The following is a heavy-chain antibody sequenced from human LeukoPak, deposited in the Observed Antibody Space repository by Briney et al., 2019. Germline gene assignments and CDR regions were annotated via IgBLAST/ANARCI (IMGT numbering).Heavy chain of an antibody. D-gene: IGHD4-11*01. J-gene: IGHJ4*01. CDR2: IWSDGSNR. V-gene: IGHV3-33*01. CDR3: ARDAQRGFDYSNSLEY. CDR1: GFIFSHYG. Sequence: GRSLRLSCAASGFIFSHYGMHWVRQAPSKGLEWVAFIWSDGSNRFYADSVKGRFTISRDNSQKTLFPQMNSLRAEDTAIYYCARDAQRGFDYSNSLEYWGHGTLVTVSS.